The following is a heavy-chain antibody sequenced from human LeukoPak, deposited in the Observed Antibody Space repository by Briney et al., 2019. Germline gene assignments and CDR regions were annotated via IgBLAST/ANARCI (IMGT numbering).Heavy chain of an antibody. J-gene: IGHJ4*02. CDR1: GFTFRNYW. CDR3: VRLLDIDY. CDR2: ISRDGATT. V-gene: IGHV3-74*01. Sequence: GGSLRLSCAAFGFTFRNYWMHWVRQAPGKGLVWVSRISRDGATTHYAGSVKGRFTISRDNAKNMVYLQMDSLSAEDTAVYYCVRLLDIDYWGQGTLVTVSS. D-gene: IGHD1-1*01.